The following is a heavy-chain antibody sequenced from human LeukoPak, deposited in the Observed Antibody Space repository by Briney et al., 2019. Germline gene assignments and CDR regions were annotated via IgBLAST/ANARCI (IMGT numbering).Heavy chain of an antibody. CDR3: AKGNDYGANTRFPKYNWFDP. J-gene: IGHJ5*02. Sequence: GGSLRLSCAASGFTFSSYAMHWVRQAPGKGLEWVAFIRYDGHNKNYADSVKGRFTISRDNSKDTLYLQMNSLRAEDTAVYYCAKGNDYGANTRFPKYNWFDPWGQGTLVTVSS. V-gene: IGHV3-30*02. CDR2: IRYDGHNK. D-gene: IGHD4-23*01. CDR1: GFTFSSYA.